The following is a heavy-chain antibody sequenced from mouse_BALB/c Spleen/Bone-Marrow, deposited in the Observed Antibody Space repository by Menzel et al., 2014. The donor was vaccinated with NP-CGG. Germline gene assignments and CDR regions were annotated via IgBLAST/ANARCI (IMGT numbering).Heavy chain of an antibody. CDR2: IDPANGNT. CDR1: GFNIKDTY. J-gene: IGHJ3*01. Sequence: VQLQQSGAELVKPGASVKLSCTASGFNIKDTYMHWVKQRPEQGLEWIGRIDPANGNTKYDPKFQGKATITADTSSNTDYLQLSSLTSEDTAVYYCAMYYYGSSLFAYWGQGTLVTVSA. D-gene: IGHD1-1*01. V-gene: IGHV14-3*02. CDR3: AMYYYGSSLFAY.